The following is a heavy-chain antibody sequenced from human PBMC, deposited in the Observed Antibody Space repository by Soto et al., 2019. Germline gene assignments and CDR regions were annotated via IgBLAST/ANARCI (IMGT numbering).Heavy chain of an antibody. V-gene: IGHV3-66*01. CDR2: IYSGGST. CDR1: GFTVSSNY. J-gene: IGHJ4*02. CDR3: ARALNPNYLDY. Sequence: EVQLVESGGGLVQPGGSLRLSCAASGFTVSSNYMSWVRQAPGKGLEWVSVIYSGGSTYYADSVKGRFTISRDNSKNTLYLQMNSLRAEDTAVYYCARALNPNYLDYWGQGTLVTVSS.